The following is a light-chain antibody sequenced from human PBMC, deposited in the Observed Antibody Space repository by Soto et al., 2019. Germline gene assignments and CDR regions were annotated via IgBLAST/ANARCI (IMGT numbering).Light chain of an antibody. CDR2: GAS. V-gene: IGKV3D-15*01. Sequence: EIVMTQSPATLSVSPGERATLSCRASQSVSSNLAWYQQKPGQAPRLLIYGASTRATGIPARFSGSGSGTEFTLTISSLQCEDFAVYYCQQYHNWPPLSFGGGTKVEIK. J-gene: IGKJ4*01. CDR3: QQYHNWPPLS. CDR1: QSVSSN.